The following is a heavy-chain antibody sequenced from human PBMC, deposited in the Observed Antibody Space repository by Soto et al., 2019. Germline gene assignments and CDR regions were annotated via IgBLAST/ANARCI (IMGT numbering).Heavy chain of an antibody. CDR1: GFTVSSHY. Sequence: GGSLRLSCVASGFTVSSHYMTWVRQGTGKGLEWVSVRYSGGSTYYADSVKGRFTISRDISRNTLDLQMDSLRVEDTAVYYCSRAPRDAYYSDYWGQGTLVTVSS. CDR3: SRAPRDAYYSDY. J-gene: IGHJ4*02. CDR2: RYSGGST. D-gene: IGHD3-10*01. V-gene: IGHV3-53*01.